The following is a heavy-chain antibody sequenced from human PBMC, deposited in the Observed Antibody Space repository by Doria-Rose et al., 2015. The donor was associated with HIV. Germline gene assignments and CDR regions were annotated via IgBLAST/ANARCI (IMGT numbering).Heavy chain of an antibody. V-gene: IGHV2-26*01. J-gene: IGHJ4*02. D-gene: IGHD6-13*01. CDR1: GVSLSSPGMG. Sequence: QESGPVLVKPTETLTLTCTVSGVSLSSPGMGVSWIRQPPGKALEWLANIFSDDERSYTTSLKSRLTISRVTSKSQVVLTMTDMDPVDTATYYCARIKSSRWYHKYYFDFWGQGTLVIVSA. CDR2: IFSDDER. CDR3: ARIKSSRWYHKYYFDF.